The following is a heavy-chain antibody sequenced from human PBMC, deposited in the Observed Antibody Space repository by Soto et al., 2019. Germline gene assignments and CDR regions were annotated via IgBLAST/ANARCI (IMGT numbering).Heavy chain of an antibody. CDR2: INHSGST. Sequence: PSETLSLTCAVYGGSFSGYYWSWIRQPPGKGLEWIGEINHSGSTNYNPSLKSRVTISVDTSKNQFSLKLSSATAADTAVYYCARGSATMVRGVIPNDAFDIWGQGTMVTVSS. J-gene: IGHJ3*02. V-gene: IGHV4-34*01. CDR3: ARGSATMVRGVIPNDAFDI. D-gene: IGHD3-10*01. CDR1: GGSFSGYY.